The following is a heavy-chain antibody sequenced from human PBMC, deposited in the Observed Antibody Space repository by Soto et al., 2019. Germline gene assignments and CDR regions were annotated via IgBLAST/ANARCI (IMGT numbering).Heavy chain of an antibody. CDR3: ARAFASSSWYRFDY. CDR2: INAGNGNT. CDR1: GYTFTSYA. V-gene: IGHV1-3*01. D-gene: IGHD6-13*01. Sequence: ASVKVSCEASGYTFTSYAMHWVRQAPGQRLEWMGWINAGNGNTKYSQKFQGRVTITRDTSASTAYMELSSLRSEDTAVYYCARAFASSSWYRFDYWGQGTLVTVSS. J-gene: IGHJ4*02.